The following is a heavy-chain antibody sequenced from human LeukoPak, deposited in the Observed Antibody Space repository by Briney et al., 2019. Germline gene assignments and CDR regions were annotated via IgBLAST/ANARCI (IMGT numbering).Heavy chain of an antibody. D-gene: IGHD3-10*01. CDR1: GGSISGYY. CDR2: IYYSGST. CDR3: ARGGWFGELMSYYYYMDV. J-gene: IGHJ6*03. Sequence: PSETLSLTCTVSGGSISGYYWSWIRQPPGKGLEWIGYIYYSGSTNYNPPLKSRVTISVDTSKNQFSLKLSSVTAADTAVYYCARGGWFGELMSYYYYMDVWGKGTTVTISS. V-gene: IGHV4-59*01.